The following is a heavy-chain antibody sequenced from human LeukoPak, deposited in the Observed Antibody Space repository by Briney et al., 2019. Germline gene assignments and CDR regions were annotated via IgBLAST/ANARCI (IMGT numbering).Heavy chain of an antibody. J-gene: IGHJ4*02. D-gene: IGHD6-6*01. CDR1: GFTFSSYA. Sequence: GGSLRLSCAASGFTFSSYAMHWVRQAPGKGLEWVAVISYDGSNKYYADSVKGRFTISRDNSKNTLYLQMNSLRAEDTAVYYCAREVTAARPYSDYWGQGTLVTVSS. CDR3: AREVTAARPYSDY. CDR2: ISYDGSNK. V-gene: IGHV3-30-3*01.